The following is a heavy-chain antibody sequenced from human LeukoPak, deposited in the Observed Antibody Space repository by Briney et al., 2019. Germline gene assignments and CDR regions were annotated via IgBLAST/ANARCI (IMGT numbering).Heavy chain of an antibody. CDR1: GGSISTYY. V-gene: IGHV4-59*01. CDR2: IYHSGST. CDR3: ARGGGYASPIGY. D-gene: IGHD5-12*01. J-gene: IGHJ4*02. Sequence: SETLSLTCTLSGGSISTYYWSWIRQPPGKGLEWIGYIYHSGSTNYNPSLKSRVTISVDTSKNQFSLKLSSVTAADTAVYYCARGGGYASPIGYWGRGALVTVSS.